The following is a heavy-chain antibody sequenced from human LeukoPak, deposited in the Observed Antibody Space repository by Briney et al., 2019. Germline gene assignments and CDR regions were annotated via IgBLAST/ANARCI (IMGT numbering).Heavy chain of an antibody. CDR1: GGTFSSYT. V-gene: IGHV1-69*04. CDR3: ARDLRTPVDY. J-gene: IGHJ4*02. Sequence: ASVKVSCKASGGTFSSYTISWVRQAPGQGLEWMGRMIPILGIANYAQKFQGRVTITADKSTSTAYVELSSLRSEDTAVYYCARDLRTPVDYWGQGTLVTVSS. D-gene: IGHD3-10*01. CDR2: MIPILGIA.